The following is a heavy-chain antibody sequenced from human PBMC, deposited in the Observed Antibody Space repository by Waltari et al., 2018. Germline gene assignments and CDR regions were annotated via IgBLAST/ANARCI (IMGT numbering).Heavy chain of an antibody. J-gene: IGHJ4*02. CDR1: GFTFSSYG. CDR2: IRYDGSNK. Sequence: QVQLVESGGGVVQPGGSLRLSCAASGFTFSSYGMHWVRQAPGKGLEWVAFIRYDGSNKYYADSVKGRFTISRDNSKNTLYLQMNSLRAEDTAVYYCGRSGYYYQKLVGYWGQGTLVTVSS. CDR3: GRSGYYYQKLVGY. V-gene: IGHV3-30*02. D-gene: IGHD3-3*01.